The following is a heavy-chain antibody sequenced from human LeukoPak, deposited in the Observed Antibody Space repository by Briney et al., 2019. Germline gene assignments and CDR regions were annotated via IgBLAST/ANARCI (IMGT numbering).Heavy chain of an antibody. CDR1: GSSISSYY. CDR3: ARHLRRYCRSTSCLNWFDP. V-gene: IGHV4-59*08. CDR2: IYDSGST. D-gene: IGHD2-2*01. J-gene: IGHJ5*02. Sequence: SETLSLTCTDSGSSISSYYWSWIRQRPGKGLEWVGYIYDSGSTNYNPSLKSRVTISVDTSKNQFSLNLSSVTAADTAVYYCARHLRRYCRSTSCLNWFDPWGQGTLVTVSS.